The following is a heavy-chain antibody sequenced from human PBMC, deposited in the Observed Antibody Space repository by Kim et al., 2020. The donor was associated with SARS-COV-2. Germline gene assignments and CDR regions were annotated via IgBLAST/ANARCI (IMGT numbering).Heavy chain of an antibody. J-gene: IGHJ6*02. D-gene: IGHD3-22*01. CDR3: AREGTYYYDSNYYYYGMDV. V-gene: IGHV3-48*02. Sequence: RFTISRDNAKNSLYLQMNSLRDEDTAVYYCAREGTYYYDSNYYYYGMDVWGQGTTVTVSS.